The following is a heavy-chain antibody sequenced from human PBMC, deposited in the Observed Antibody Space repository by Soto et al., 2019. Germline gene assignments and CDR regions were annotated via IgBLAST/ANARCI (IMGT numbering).Heavy chain of an antibody. Sequence: GGSLRLSCAASGFTFSSYSINWVRQAPGKGLEWVSSISSSSSHIYYADSVKGRFTISSDNAKKSLYLQMNSLRVEDTAVYYCARDRGYDILTGYSEKDYWGQGTMVTVSS. V-gene: IGHV3-21*01. J-gene: IGHJ4*02. CDR3: ARDRGYDILTGYSEKDY. D-gene: IGHD3-9*01. CDR2: ISSSSSHI. CDR1: GFTFSSYS.